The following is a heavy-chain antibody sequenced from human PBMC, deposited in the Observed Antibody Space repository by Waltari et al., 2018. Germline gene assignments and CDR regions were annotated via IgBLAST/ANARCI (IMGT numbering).Heavy chain of an antibody. CDR2: INNDGSGV. CDR1: GFVFTNHW. V-gene: IGHV3-74*01. Sequence: QMVESGGGLVQPGGSLRVSCEASGFVFTNHWMHWVRQSPGKGLEWVSRINNDGSGVHYADSVKGRFTISRENAKNTLYLQMNNLRAADTAMYFCARGDWYFDVWGRPILVTVSS. J-gene: IGHJ2*01. D-gene: IGHD3-16*01. CDR3: ARGDWYFDV.